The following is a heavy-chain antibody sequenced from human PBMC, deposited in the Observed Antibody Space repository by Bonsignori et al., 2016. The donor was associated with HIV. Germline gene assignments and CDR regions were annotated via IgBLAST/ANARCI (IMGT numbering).Heavy chain of an antibody. CDR1: GFTFSSYS. CDR3: ARGPITIFGVVIGYYFDY. J-gene: IGHJ4*02. Sequence: GESLKISCAASGFTFSSYSMNWVRQAPGKGLEWVSSISSSSSYIYYADSVKGRFTISRDNAKNSLYLQMNSLRAEDTAVYYCARGPITIFGVVIGYYFDYWGQGTLVTVSS. CDR2: ISSSSSYI. V-gene: IGHV3-21*01. D-gene: IGHD3-3*01.